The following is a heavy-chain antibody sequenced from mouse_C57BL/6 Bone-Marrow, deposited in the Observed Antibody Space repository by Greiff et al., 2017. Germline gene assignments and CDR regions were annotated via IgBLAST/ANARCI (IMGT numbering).Heavy chain of an antibody. V-gene: IGHV8-8*01. CDR2: TWWDDDK. CDR1: GFSLSTFGMG. J-gene: IGHJ3*01. D-gene: IGHD3-3*01. Sequence: QVTLQESGPGILQPSQTLSLTCSFSGFSLSTFGMGVGWIRQPSGKGLEWLAHTWWDDDKYYNPALKSRPTISKDTSKNQVFSKIADVDTADTATDYCARPTGGWPWFAYWGQGTLVTVSA. CDR3: ARPTGGWPWFAY.